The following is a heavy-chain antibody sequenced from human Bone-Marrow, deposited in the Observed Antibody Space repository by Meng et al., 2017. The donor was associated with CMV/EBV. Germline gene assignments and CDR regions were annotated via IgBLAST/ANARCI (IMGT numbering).Heavy chain of an antibody. D-gene: IGHD2-2*01. CDR1: GFTFDDYG. V-gene: IGHV3-53*01. J-gene: IGHJ4*02. Sequence: GESLKISCAASGFTFDDYGMSWVRQAPGKGLEWVSVIYSGGSTYYADSVKGRFTISRDNSKNTLYLQMNSLRAEDTAMYYCARDTTSYLQFDYWGQGTLVTVSS. CDR2: IYSGGST. CDR3: ARDTTSYLQFDY.